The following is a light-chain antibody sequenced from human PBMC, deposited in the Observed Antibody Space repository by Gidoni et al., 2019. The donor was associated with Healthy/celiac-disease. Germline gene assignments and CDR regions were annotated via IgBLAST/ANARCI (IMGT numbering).Light chain of an antibody. Sequence: DIQMTQSPSTLSASVGDRVTITCRASKSISSWLAWYQQKPGKAPKLLIYKASSLESGVPSRFSGSGSGTEFTLTISSLQPDDFATYYCQQYNSYPRTFXQXTKVEIK. CDR2: KAS. CDR1: KSISSW. CDR3: QQYNSYPRT. V-gene: IGKV1-5*03. J-gene: IGKJ1*01.